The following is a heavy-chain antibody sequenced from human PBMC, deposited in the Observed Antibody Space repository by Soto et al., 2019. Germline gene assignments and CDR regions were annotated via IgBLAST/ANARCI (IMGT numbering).Heavy chain of an antibody. CDR3: AKKGDIAYFYYYYYMDV. V-gene: IGHV3-23*01. CDR1: GFTFSSYA. J-gene: IGHJ6*03. D-gene: IGHD5-12*01. CDR2: ISGSGGST. Sequence: GGSLRLSCAASGFTFSSYAMSWVRQAPGKGLEWVSAISGSGGSTYYADSVKGRFTISRDNSKNTLYLQMNSLRAEDTAVYYCAKKGDIAYFYYYYYMDVWGKGTTVTVSS.